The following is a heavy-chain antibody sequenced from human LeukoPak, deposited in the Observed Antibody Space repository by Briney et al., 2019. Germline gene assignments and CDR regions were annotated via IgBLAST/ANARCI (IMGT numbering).Heavy chain of an antibody. CDR2: ISYDGSNK. V-gene: IGHV3-30*03. D-gene: IGHD4-17*01. CDR1: GFTFSSYG. Sequence: AGGSLRLSCAASGFTFSSYGMHWVRQAPGKGLEWVAVISYDGSNKYYADSVKGRFTISRDNSKNTLYLQMNSLRAEDTAVYYCARDDRGSTTVTTKLDYWGQGTLVTVSS. CDR3: ARDDRGSTTVTTKLDY. J-gene: IGHJ4*02.